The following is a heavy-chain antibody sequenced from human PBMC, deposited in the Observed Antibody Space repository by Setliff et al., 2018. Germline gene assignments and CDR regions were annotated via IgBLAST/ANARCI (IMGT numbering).Heavy chain of an antibody. CDR1: GYIFNTFG. V-gene: IGHV1-18*01. CDR2: ISPYNGDT. D-gene: IGHD2-2*01. J-gene: IGHJ3*02. Sequence: ASVKVSCKASGYIFNTFGISWVRRAPGQGLEWIGWISPYNGDTKYAQRLQDRVTMTIDTSTSTAYVEVRSLRSDDTAQYYCVRDRAAIVVGPPTAVFDIWGQGTMVTVSS. CDR3: VRDRAAIVVGPPTAVFDI.